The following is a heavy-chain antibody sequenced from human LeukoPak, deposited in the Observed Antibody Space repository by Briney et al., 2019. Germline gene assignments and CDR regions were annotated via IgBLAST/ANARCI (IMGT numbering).Heavy chain of an antibody. Sequence: PSETLSLTCTVSGDSISSGGYYWSWIRQHPGEGLEWIGYMYYSGSTYYNPSPKSRVTISVDTSRNQFSLKVRSVTAADTAVYYCAGATITLGGVIAQFDYWGQGTLVTVSS. V-gene: IGHV4-31*03. J-gene: IGHJ4*02. CDR1: GDSISSGGYY. D-gene: IGHD3-16*02. CDR3: AGATITLGGVIAQFDY. CDR2: MYYSGST.